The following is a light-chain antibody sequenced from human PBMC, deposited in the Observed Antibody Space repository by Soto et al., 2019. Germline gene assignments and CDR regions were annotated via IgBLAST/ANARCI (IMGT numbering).Light chain of an antibody. CDR1: QNVSSSY. CDR3: QQAASFPIT. J-gene: IGKJ5*01. V-gene: IGKV3-20*01. Sequence: EIVLTQSPGTLSLSPGERATLSCRASQNVSSSYLAWYQHKPGQAPRLLIYGASNRATGIPDRVSGSGSGTDFTLTINSLQPEDFATYYCQQAASFPITFGQGTRLEIK. CDR2: GAS.